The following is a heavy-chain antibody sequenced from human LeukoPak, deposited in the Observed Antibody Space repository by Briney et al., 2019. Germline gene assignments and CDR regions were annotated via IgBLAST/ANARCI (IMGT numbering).Heavy chain of an antibody. Sequence: GESLKICCKGSAYRVTIYWVGCVRQMPGKGVEWMGIIYPGDSDTIYRPSFQGQVTISADKSTSTANLQWSSLKASDTAMYYCARSGGNYYSIWGQGTMVTVSS. CDR3: ARSGGNYYSI. CDR2: IYPGDSDT. J-gene: IGHJ3*02. CDR1: AYRVTIYW. D-gene: IGHD1-26*01. V-gene: IGHV5-51*01.